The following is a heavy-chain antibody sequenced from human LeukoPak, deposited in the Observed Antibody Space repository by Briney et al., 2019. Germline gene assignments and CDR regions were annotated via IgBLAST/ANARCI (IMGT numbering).Heavy chain of an antibody. V-gene: IGHV3-7*01. D-gene: IGHD6-19*01. CDR1: GFKFSSYW. Sequence: GGSLRLSCVVSGFKFSSYWMSWVRQVPGKGLEWVANIKQDGSEKYFVDSVKGRFTVSRDNAKNSLYLQMNSLRVEDTAVYFCGRVSSGWSKFIDDWGQGTLVTVSS. CDR2: IKQDGSEK. J-gene: IGHJ4*02. CDR3: GRVSSGWSKFIDD.